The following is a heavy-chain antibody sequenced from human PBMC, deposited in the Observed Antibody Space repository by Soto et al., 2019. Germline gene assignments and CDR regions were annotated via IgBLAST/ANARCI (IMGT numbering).Heavy chain of an antibody. CDR1: GYSFTSYW. CDR2: IYPGDSDT. V-gene: IGHV5-51*01. J-gene: IGHJ6*02. D-gene: IGHD6-19*01. Sequence: GESLTISCKGSGYSFTSYWIGWVRQMPGKGLEWMGIIYPGDSDTRYSPSFQGQVTISADKSISTAYLQWSSLKASGTAMYYCATQGYSSGWPYYYGMDAWGQGTTVTVSS. CDR3: ATQGYSSGWPYYYGMDA.